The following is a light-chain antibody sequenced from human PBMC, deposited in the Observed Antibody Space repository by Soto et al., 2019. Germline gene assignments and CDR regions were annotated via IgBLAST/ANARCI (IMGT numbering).Light chain of an antibody. CDR3: QQSRTWT. V-gene: IGKV3-20*01. Sequence: IVLTQSPCTLSLSPGERATLSCRASQSVSSSYLAWYQQKPGQAPRLLIYGASSRATGIPDRFSGSGSGTDFTLTISRLAPEDFAVYYCQQSRTWTFGQGTKVDIK. J-gene: IGKJ1*01. CDR1: QSVSSSY. CDR2: GAS.